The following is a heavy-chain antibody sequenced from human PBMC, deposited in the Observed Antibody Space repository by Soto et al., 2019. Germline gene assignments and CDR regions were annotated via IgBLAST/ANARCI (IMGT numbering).Heavy chain of an antibody. CDR2: IYYSRIT. CDR1: GGSISSYY. CDR3: ARENSNYGDFDY. D-gene: IGHD4-17*01. Sequence: PSETLSLTCTVSGGSISSYYWSWIRQPPGKGLEWIGYIYYSRITYYNPSIKSRVTISVDTSKNQFSLKLSSVTAADTAVYYCARENSNYGDFDYWGQGTLVTVSS. J-gene: IGHJ4*02. V-gene: IGHV4-59*12.